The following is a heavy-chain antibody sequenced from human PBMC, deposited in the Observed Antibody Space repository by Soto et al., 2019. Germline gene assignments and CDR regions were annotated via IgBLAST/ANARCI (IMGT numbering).Heavy chain of an antibody. D-gene: IGHD3-16*02. CDR3: ARVRSDFMLGTYLYLVDY. CDR1: GFTFRSYW. J-gene: IGHJ4*02. V-gene: IGHV3-7*01. CDR2: IKQDGNDK. Sequence: EVQLVESGGGLVQPGGSLRLSCAASGFTFRSYWMNWVRQAPGKGLEWVANIKQDGNDKYYVDSVKGRFTISRDNAKISLDPQMNSLSAEDTAVYYCARVRSDFMLGTYLYLVDYWGQGTLVTVSS.